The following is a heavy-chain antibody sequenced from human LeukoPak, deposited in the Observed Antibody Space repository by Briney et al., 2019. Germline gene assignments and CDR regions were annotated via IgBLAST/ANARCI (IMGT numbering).Heavy chain of an antibody. D-gene: IGHD6-19*01. V-gene: IGHV3-66*01. CDR3: ARGAYSGWYLDY. CDR2: IYSGGST. Sequence: GGSLRLSCAASGFTVSSNYMSWVRQAPGKGPEWVSVIYSGGSTYYADSVKGRFTISRDNSKNTLYLQMNSLRAEDTAVYYCARGAYSGWYLDYWGQGTLVTVSS. J-gene: IGHJ4*02. CDR1: GFTVSSNY.